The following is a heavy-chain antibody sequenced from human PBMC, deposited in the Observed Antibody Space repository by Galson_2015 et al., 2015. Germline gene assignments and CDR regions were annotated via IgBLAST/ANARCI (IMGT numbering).Heavy chain of an antibody. J-gene: IGHJ6*02. Sequence: SVKVSCKASGGTFSSYAISWVRQAPGQGLEWMGGIIPIFGTANYAQKFQGRVTITADESTSTAYMELSSLRSEDTAVYYCARDLGYCSSTSCYSYYYYGMDVWGQGTTVTVSS. V-gene: IGHV1-69*13. D-gene: IGHD2-2*02. CDR2: IIPIFGTA. CDR3: ARDLGYCSSTSCYSYYYYGMDV. CDR1: GGTFSSYA.